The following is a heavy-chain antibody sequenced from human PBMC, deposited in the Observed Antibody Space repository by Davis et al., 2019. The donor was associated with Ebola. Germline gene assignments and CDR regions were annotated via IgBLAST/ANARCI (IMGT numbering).Heavy chain of an antibody. Sequence: SVKVSCKASGFTFTSSAVQWVRQARGQRLEWIGWIVVGSGNTNYAQKFQERVTITRDMSTSTAYMELSSLRSDDTAVFYCARATFGYNSGWYADYWGQGTLVTASS. D-gene: IGHD6-19*01. V-gene: IGHV1-58*01. CDR3: ARATFGYNSGWYADY. CDR2: IVVGSGNT. J-gene: IGHJ4*02. CDR1: GFTFTSSA.